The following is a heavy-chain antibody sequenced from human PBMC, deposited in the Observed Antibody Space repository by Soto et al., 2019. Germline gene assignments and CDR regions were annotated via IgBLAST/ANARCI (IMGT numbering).Heavy chain of an antibody. V-gene: IGHV1-69*02. CDR2: IIPILGIA. CDR3: ARAGYCSGGSCYRGFDP. D-gene: IGHD2-15*01. J-gene: IGHJ5*02. Sequence: QVQLVQSGAEVKKPGSSVKVSCKASGGTFSSYTISWVRQAPGQGLEWMGRIIPILGIANYAQKFQGRVTITADKSTSTAYMELSSLRSEVTAVYYCARAGYCSGGSCYRGFDPWGQGTLVTVSS. CDR1: GGTFSSYT.